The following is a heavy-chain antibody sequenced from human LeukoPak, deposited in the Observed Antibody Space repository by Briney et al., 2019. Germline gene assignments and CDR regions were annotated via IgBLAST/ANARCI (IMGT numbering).Heavy chain of an antibody. Sequence: GASEKVSCKASGYTFTTYCIYWVRQAPGQGLEWMGIIDPSGGSTTYAQNFQGRVTMTRDTSTSTVYMELSSLEFEDTAVYYCARARPANLDYWGQGTLVTVSS. J-gene: IGHJ4*02. CDR1: GYTFTTYC. CDR3: ARARPANLDY. V-gene: IGHV1-46*01. CDR2: IDPSGGST.